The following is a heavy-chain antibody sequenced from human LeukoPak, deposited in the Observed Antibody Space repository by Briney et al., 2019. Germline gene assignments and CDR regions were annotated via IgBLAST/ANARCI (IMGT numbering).Heavy chain of an antibody. V-gene: IGHV3-48*03. CDR1: GFTFSSYE. J-gene: IGHJ5*02. CDR3: ARGYYYGSGSLNWFDP. D-gene: IGHD3-10*01. CDR2: ISSSGSTI. Sequence: PGGSLRLSCAASGFTFSSYEMNWVRQAPGKGLEWVSYISSSGSTIYYADSVKGRFTISRDNAKNSLYLQMNSLRAEDTAVYYCARGYYYGSGSLNWFDPWGQGTLVTVSS.